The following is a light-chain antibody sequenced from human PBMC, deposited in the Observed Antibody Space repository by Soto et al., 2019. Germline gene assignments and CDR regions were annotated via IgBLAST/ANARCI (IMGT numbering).Light chain of an antibody. CDR1: QSISSN. Sequence: EIVMTQSPATLSVSPGERVTLSCRASQSISSNLAWYQQKLGQAPRLLLYRASTRATGIPARFSGSGSGTEFTLTISSLQSEDFALYYCHQYENWPQTFGQGTKVEI. CDR2: RAS. V-gene: IGKV3-15*01. CDR3: HQYENWPQT. J-gene: IGKJ1*01.